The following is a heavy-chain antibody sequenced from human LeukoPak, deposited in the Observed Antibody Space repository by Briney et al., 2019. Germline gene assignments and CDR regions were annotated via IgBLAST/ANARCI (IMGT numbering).Heavy chain of an antibody. Sequence: GGSLRLSCAASGFTFSDYYMSWIRQAPGKGLEWVSYISSSGSTIHHADSVKGRFTISRDNAKNSLYLQMNSLRAEDTAVYYCARDNSSSLERDYFDYWGQGTLVTASS. CDR2: ISSSGSTI. V-gene: IGHV3-11*01. CDR3: ARDNSSSLERDYFDY. CDR1: GFTFSDYY. J-gene: IGHJ4*02. D-gene: IGHD2-15*01.